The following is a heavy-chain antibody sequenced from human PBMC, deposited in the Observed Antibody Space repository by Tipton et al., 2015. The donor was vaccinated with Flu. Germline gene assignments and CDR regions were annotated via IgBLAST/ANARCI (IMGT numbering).Heavy chain of an antibody. D-gene: IGHD5-24*01. CDR3: ARDLDGSKPYYFDY. Sequence: TLSLTCTVSGGSISSYYWSWIRQPPGKGLEWIGYIYYSGSTNYNPSLKSRVTISVDTSKNQFSLKLSSVTAADTAVYYCARDLDGSKPYYFDYWGQGTLVTVSS. J-gene: IGHJ4*02. CDR1: GGSISSYY. CDR2: IYYSGST. V-gene: IGHV4-59*01.